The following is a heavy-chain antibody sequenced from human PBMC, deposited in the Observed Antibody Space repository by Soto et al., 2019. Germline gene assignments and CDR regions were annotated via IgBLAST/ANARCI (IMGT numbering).Heavy chain of an antibody. CDR3: AKERPGYRGRDAFDI. D-gene: IGHD5-12*01. CDR2: INPSGGGT. Sequence: ASVKVSCKASGYTFTTYGVNWVRQAPGQGLEWMGIINPSGGGTSYAQKFQGRVTMTRDTSTSTVYMELSSLRSEDTAVYYCAKERPGYRGRDAFDIWGQGTMVTVSS. J-gene: IGHJ3*02. CDR1: GYTFTTYG. V-gene: IGHV1-46*01.